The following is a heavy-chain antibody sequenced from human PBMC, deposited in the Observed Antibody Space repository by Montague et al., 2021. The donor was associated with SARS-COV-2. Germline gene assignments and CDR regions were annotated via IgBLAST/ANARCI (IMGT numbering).Heavy chain of an antibody. D-gene: IGHD4-17*01. CDR3: AMRGGALDAFDI. Sequence: SETLSLTCTVYGGSIRTSSYYWGWIRQPPGKGLDWIGSDNDSGSTYYNPSLKSRVTISVYTSKNQFSLKLSSVTAADTAVYYCAMRGGALDAFDIWGQGTMVIVSS. V-gene: IGHV4-39*01. CDR1: GGSIRTSSYY. J-gene: IGHJ3*02. CDR2: DNDSGST.